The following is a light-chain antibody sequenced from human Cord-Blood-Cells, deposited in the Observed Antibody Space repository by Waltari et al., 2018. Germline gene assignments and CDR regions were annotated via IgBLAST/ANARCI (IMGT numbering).Light chain of an antibody. CDR3: QQYNSYSPT. CDR1: QSISSW. CDR2: KAS. Sequence: DIQMTQSHSTLSASVGDRVTITCRASQSISSWLAWYPQKPGKAPKLLIYKASSLESGVPSRFSGSGSGTEFTLTISSLQPDDFATYYCQQYNSYSPTFGQGTKVEIK. V-gene: IGKV1-5*03. J-gene: IGKJ1*01.